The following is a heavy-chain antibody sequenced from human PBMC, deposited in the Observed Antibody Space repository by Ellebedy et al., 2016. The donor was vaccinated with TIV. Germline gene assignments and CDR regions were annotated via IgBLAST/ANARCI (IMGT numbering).Heavy chain of an antibody. CDR2: IKSKTDGGTT. J-gene: IGHJ4*02. D-gene: IGHD3-10*01. CDR3: TTLTMYYYGSGSYYTLDY. V-gene: IGHV3-15*01. CDR1: GFTFSNAW. Sequence: GESLKISCAASGFTFSNAWMSWVRQAPGKGLEWVGRIKSKTDGGTTDYAAPVKGRFTISRDDSKNTLYLQMNSLKTEDTAVYYCTTLTMYYYGSGSYYTLDYWGQGTLVTVSS.